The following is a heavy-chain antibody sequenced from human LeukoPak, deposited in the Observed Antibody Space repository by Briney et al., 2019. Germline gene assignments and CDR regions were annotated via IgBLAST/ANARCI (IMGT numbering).Heavy chain of an antibody. CDR2: TNAGNGNT. CDR3: ARGYCSGGSCYHYYYGMDV. V-gene: IGHV1-3*01. Sequence: ASVKVSCKASGYTFTSYAMHWVRQAPGQRLEWMGRTNAGNGNTKYSQKFQGRVTITRDTSASTAYMELSSLRSEDTAVYYCARGYCSGGSCYHYYYGMDVWGQGTTVTVSS. J-gene: IGHJ6*02. CDR1: GYTFTSYA. D-gene: IGHD2-15*01.